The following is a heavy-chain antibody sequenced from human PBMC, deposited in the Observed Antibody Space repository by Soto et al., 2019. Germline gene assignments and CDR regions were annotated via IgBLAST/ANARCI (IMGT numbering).Heavy chain of an antibody. CDR2: IYYSGST. CDR3: VRELSGGQQLKGWFDP. Sequence: PAETLSLTCTVSVGSISSYYWSWIRQPPGKGLEWIGYIYYSGSTNYNPSLKSRVTISVDTSKNQFSLKLSSVTAADTAVYYCVRELSGGQQLKGWFDPWGQGTLVTVSS. CDR1: VGSISSYY. J-gene: IGHJ5*02. D-gene: IGHD6-13*01. V-gene: IGHV4-59*01.